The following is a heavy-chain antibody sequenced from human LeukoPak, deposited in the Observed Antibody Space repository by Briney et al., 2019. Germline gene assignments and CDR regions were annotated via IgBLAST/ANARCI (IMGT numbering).Heavy chain of an antibody. V-gene: IGHV3-21*01. CDR2: ISSSSSYI. Sequence: PGGSLRLSCAASGFTFSSYSMNWVRQAPGKGLEWVSSISSSSSYIYYADSVKGRFTISRDNAKNSLYLQMNSLRAEDTAVYYCARDYENYDFWSGYQGYWGQGTLVTVSS. CDR1: GFTFSSYS. J-gene: IGHJ4*02. D-gene: IGHD3-3*01. CDR3: ARDYENYDFWSGYQGY.